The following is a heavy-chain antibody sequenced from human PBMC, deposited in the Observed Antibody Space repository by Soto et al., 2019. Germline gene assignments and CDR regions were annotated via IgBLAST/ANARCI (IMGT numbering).Heavy chain of an antibody. CDR2: IYYSGST. Sequence: SETLSLTCTVSGGSVSSGSYYWSWIRQPPGKGLEWIGYIYYSGSTNYNPSLKSRVTISVDTSKNQFSLKLSSVTAADTAVYYCARVVRNYYDSSGAPGAFDIWGQGTMVTVSS. CDR3: ARVVRNYYDSSGAPGAFDI. J-gene: IGHJ3*02. V-gene: IGHV4-61*01. CDR1: GGSVSSGSYY. D-gene: IGHD3-22*01.